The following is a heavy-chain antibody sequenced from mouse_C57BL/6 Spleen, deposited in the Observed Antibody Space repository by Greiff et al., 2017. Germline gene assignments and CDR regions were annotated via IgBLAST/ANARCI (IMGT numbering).Heavy chain of an antibody. CDR1: GFTFSSYG. D-gene: IGHD1-1*01. CDR3: ARGGFTTGVATHYYSMCY. CDR2: ISSGGSYT. J-gene: IGHJ4*01. Sequence: EVQLQESGGDLVKPGGSLKLSCAASGFTFSSYGMSWVRQTPDKRLEWVATISSGGSYTYYPDSVKGRFTISRDNAKNTLYLQMSSLKSEDTSMYYCARGGFTTGVATHYYSMCYWGQGTSVSVSS. V-gene: IGHV5-6*01.